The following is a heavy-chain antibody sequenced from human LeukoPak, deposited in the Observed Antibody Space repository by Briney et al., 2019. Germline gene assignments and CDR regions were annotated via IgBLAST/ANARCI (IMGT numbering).Heavy chain of an antibody. CDR1: GYTFTIHA. V-gene: IGHV1-3*01. D-gene: IGHD1-26*01. J-gene: IGHJ4*02. CDR2: INAGNGNT. Sequence: GASVTVSFTASGYTFTIHAMHWVRQAPGQRLEWMGWINAGNGNTKYSQKFQGRVTITRDTSASTAYMELSSLRSEDTAVYYCARVAFGELLPDYWGQGTLVTVSS. CDR3: ARVAFGELLPDY.